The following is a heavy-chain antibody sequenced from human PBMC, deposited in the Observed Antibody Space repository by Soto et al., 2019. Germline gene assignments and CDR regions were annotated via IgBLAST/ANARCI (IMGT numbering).Heavy chain of an antibody. J-gene: IGHJ6*02. CDR2: ISSSSSYI. V-gene: IGHV3-21*01. Sequence: EVQLVESGGGLVKPGGALRLSCAASGFTFSSYSMNWVLQAPGKGLEWVSSISSSSSYIYYADSVKGRFTISRDNAKNSLYRQMNSLRAEDTAVYYCAREVPYARGGMDVWGQGTTVTVSS. CDR1: GFTFSSYS. CDR3: AREVPYARGGMDV. D-gene: IGHD3-10*02.